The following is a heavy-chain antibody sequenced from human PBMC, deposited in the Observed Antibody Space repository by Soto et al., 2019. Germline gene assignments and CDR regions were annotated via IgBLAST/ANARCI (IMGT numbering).Heavy chain of an antibody. Sequence: PSETLSLTCTVSGGSVSSGSYYWSWIRQPPGKGLEWIGYIYYSGSTNYNPSLKSRVTISVDTSKNQFSLKLSSVTAADTAVYYCARGGIVVVPAAIYYYGMDVWGQGTTVTVSS. D-gene: IGHD2-2*01. CDR2: IYYSGST. CDR3: ARGGIVVVPAAIYYYGMDV. V-gene: IGHV4-61*01. CDR1: GGSVSSGSYY. J-gene: IGHJ6*02.